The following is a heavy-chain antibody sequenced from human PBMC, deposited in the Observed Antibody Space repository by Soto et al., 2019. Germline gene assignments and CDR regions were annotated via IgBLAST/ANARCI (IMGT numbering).Heavy chain of an antibody. Sequence: QVQLQESGPGLVKPSQTLSLTCTVSGGSISSGGYYWSWIRQHPGKGLEWIGYIYYSGSTYYNPSLKSRVTISVDTSKNQCSLKLSSVTAADTAVYYCERFPRGNYGSGSYYNNYWGQGTLLTVSS. CDR1: GGSISSGGYY. CDR2: IYYSGST. D-gene: IGHD3-10*01. CDR3: ERFPRGNYGSGSYYNNY. V-gene: IGHV4-31*03. J-gene: IGHJ4*02.